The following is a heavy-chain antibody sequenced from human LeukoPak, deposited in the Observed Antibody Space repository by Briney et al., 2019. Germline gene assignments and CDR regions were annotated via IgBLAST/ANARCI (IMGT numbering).Heavy chain of an antibody. CDR1: GFTFSSYA. J-gene: IGHJ4*02. D-gene: IGHD5-24*01. CDR3: ARSPPWLQFGYYFDY. Sequence: PGGSLRLSCAASGFTFSSYAMSWVRQAPGKGLEWVSVIYSGGSTYYADSVKGRFTISRDNSKNTLYLQMNSLRAEDTAVYYCARSPPWLQFGYYFDYWGQGTLVTVSS. V-gene: IGHV3-53*01. CDR2: IYSGGST.